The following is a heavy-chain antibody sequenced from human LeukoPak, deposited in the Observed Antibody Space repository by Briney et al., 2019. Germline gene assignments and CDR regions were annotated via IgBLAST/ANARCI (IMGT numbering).Heavy chain of an antibody. V-gene: IGHV1-69*04. J-gene: IGHJ4*02. D-gene: IGHD1-26*01. CDR2: IIPILGIA. CDR3: AREYNNVGATDLRY. CDR1: GGTFSRYA. Sequence: SQKGSCKTSGGTFSRYAISWVRQAPGQGLEWMGRIIPILGIANYAQKFQGRVTITADKSTSTAYMELSSLRSEDTAVYYCAREYNNVGATDLRYWGQGTLVTVSS.